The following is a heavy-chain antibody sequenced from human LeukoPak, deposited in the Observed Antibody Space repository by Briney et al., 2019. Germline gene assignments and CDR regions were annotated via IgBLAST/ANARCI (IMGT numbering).Heavy chain of an antibody. V-gene: IGHV3-48*03. CDR2: ISSSGSTI. CDR1: GFTFSSYE. Sequence: GGSLRLSFADSGFTFSSYEMNWVRQAPGKGLEWVSYISSSGSTIYYADSVKRRFTISRDNAKNSLYLQMNSLRAEDTAVYYSAELGITMIGGVWGKGTTVTISS. J-gene: IGHJ6*04. CDR3: AELGITMIGGV. D-gene: IGHD3-10*02.